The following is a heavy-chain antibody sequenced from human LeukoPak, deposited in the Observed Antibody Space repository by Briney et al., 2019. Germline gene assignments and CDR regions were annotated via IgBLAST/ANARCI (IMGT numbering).Heavy chain of an antibody. CDR2: IYYSGST. J-gene: IGHJ4*02. D-gene: IGHD3-22*01. Sequence: GSLRLSCAASGFTFSSYAMSWVRQAPGKGLEWIGYIYYSGSTNYNPSLKSRVTISVDTSKNQFSLKLSSVTAADTAVYYCAREGYYDSSGYYYVDYWGQGTLVTVSS. CDR1: GFTFSSYA. CDR3: AREGYYDSSGYYYVDY. V-gene: IGHV4-59*12.